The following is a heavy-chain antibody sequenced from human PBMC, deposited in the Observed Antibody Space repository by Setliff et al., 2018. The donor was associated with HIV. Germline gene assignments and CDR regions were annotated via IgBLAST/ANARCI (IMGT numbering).Heavy chain of an antibody. Sequence: ASVKVSCKASGYTFTSYDITWMRQAPGQGLEWMGWISVYNGNTNYSQKFQTRVTMTADTSTTTAYMALRSLTSDDTAVYYCARYTFGPLDYWGQGTLVTVSS. V-gene: IGHV1-18*01. J-gene: IGHJ4*02. D-gene: IGHD3-16*01. CDR2: ISVYNGNT. CDR1: GYTFTSYD. CDR3: ARYTFGPLDY.